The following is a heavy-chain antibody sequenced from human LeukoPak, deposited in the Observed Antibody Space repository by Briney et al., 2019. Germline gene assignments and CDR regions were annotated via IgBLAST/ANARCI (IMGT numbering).Heavy chain of an antibody. CDR2: IIPIFGTA. D-gene: IGHD3-10*01. J-gene: IGHJ4*02. V-gene: IGHV1-69*06. CDR3: ARDRGLYYFDY. CDR1: GGTFSSYA. Sequence: SVKVSCKASGGTFSSYAISWVRQAPGQGLEWMGGIIPIFGTANYAQKFQGRVTTTADKSTSTAYMELSSLRSEDTAVYYCARDRGLYYFDYWGQGTLVTVSS.